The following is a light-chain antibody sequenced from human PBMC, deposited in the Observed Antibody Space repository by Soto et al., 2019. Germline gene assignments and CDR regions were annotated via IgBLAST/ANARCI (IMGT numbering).Light chain of an antibody. V-gene: IGLV1-40*01. CDR2: GNS. Sequence: QSVLTQPPSVSGAPGQRVTISCTGSSSNIGAGYDVHWYQQLPGTAPKFLIYGNSNRPSGVPDRFSGSKSGTSASLAITGLQAEDEADYYCQSYDSSLRGSVFGGGTQLTVL. J-gene: IGLJ3*02. CDR1: SSNIGAGYD. CDR3: QSYDSSLRGSV.